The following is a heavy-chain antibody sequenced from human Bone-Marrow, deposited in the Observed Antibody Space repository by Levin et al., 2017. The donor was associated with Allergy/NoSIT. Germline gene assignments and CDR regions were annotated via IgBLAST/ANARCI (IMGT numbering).Heavy chain of an antibody. D-gene: IGHD2-15*01. V-gene: IGHV4-59*01. CDR1: GGSISSYY. CDR3: ARAGCSGGSCYYEGPYNWFDP. CDR2: IYYSGST. J-gene: IGHJ5*02. Sequence: SETLSLTCTVSGGSISSYYWSWIRQPPGKGLEWIGYIYYSGSTNYNPSLKSRVTISVDTSKNQFSLKLSSVTAADTAVYYCARAGCSGGSCYYEGPYNWFDPWGQGTLVTVSS.